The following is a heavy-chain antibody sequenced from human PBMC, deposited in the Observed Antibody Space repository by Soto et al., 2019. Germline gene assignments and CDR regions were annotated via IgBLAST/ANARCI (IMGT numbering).Heavy chain of an antibody. D-gene: IGHD3-10*01. J-gene: IGHJ4*02. Sequence: QVQLVQSGAEMKKPGSSVKVSCPSSEGTFNTYAMNWVRQAPGQGPEWMGDISPMFGAANYAPKFQGRVTITADESTGTSYMQLSSLTSEDTALYFCAREVQVHTPAFVYWGQGTLVTVSS. CDR3: AREVQVHTPAFVY. CDR1: EGTFNTYA. V-gene: IGHV1-69*19. CDR2: ISPMFGAA.